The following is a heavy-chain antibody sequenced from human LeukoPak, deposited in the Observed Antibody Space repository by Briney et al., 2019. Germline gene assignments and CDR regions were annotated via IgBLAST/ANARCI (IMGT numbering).Heavy chain of an antibody. CDR1: GESFSGYY. CDR2: IIDTGST. D-gene: IGHD3-3*01. CDR3: ARGLASGYPPIPFDY. Sequence: SETLSLTCVAYGESFSGYYWTWIRQPPGKGLEWMGEIIDTGSTKYNSSLTSRVTISVDTSKNEFSLNLTPGTAADTAIYYCARGLASGYPPIPFDYWGQGTLVTVSS. V-gene: IGHV4-34*12. J-gene: IGHJ4*02.